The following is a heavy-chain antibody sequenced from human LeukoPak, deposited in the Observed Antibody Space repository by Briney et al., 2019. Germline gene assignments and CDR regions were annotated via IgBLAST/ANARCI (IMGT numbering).Heavy chain of an antibody. D-gene: IGHD4-17*01. CDR3: ARASGEMDYGDYWFDP. Sequence: GASVKVSCKASGGTFSSYAISWVRQAPGQGLEWMGGIIPIFGTANYAQKFQGRVTITADKSTSTAYMELSSLRSEDTAVYYCARASGEMDYGDYWFDPWGQGTLVTVSS. V-gene: IGHV1-69*06. J-gene: IGHJ5*02. CDR2: IIPIFGTA. CDR1: GGTFSSYA.